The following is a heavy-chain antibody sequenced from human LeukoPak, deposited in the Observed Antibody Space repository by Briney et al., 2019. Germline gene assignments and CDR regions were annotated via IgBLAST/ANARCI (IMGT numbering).Heavy chain of an antibody. CDR3: AREMTYSSVGATMIVSAFDI. J-gene: IGHJ3*02. Sequence: PGGSLRLSCAASGFTFSSYAMHWVRQAPGKGLEWVAVISYDGCNKYYADSVKRRFTISRDNSKNTLYLQMNSLRAEDTAVYYCAREMTYSSVGATMIVSAFDIWGQGTMVTVSS. CDR2: ISYDGCNK. V-gene: IGHV3-30-3*01. CDR1: GFTFSSYA. D-gene: IGHD3-22*01.